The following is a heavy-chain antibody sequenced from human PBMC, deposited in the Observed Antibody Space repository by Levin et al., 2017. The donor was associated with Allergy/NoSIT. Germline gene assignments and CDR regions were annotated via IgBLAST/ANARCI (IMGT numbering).Heavy chain of an antibody. Sequence: GSLRLSCAVYDESFSGYFWSWIRQPPGKGLEWIGEINHSGSTNYNPSLKSRVTISVDTSKNQFSLKVNSVTAADTAVYYCAPNPPGPTATHAFDSWGQGTRVTVSS. CDR3: APNPPGPTATHAFDS. V-gene: IGHV4-34*01. D-gene: IGHD2-8*01. J-gene: IGHJ3*02. CDR1: DESFSGYF. CDR2: INHSGST.